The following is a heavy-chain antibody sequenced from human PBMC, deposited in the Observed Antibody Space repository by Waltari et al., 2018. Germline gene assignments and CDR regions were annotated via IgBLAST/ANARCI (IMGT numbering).Heavy chain of an antibody. CDR2: ITWDSDNI. J-gene: IGHJ4*02. D-gene: IGHD4-17*01. CDR1: GFTFADYA. V-gene: IGHV3-9*01. Sequence: EVQLVESGGGLVQPGASLTLSCAAPGFTFADYAMHWVRQRPGKGLEWVSGITWDSDNIDYADSVRGRFSISRDNAQSILFLTMNSLKPEDTALYFCARDTGEYRVLDYWGQGTLVTVSS. CDR3: ARDTGEYRVLDY.